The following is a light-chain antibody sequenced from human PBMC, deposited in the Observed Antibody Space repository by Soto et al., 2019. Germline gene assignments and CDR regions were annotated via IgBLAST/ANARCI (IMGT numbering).Light chain of an antibody. CDR1: SSDVGGYDY. CDR2: EVS. CDR3: CSYTGSLTLL. J-gene: IGLJ2*01. V-gene: IGLV2-14*01. Sequence: QSVLTQPASVSGSPGQSITISCTGSSSDVGGYDYVSWYQQHPGKAPKLMIYEVSNRPSGVSNRFSGSKSGNTASLTTSGLQAEDEADYYCCSYTGSLTLLFGGGTKVTVL.